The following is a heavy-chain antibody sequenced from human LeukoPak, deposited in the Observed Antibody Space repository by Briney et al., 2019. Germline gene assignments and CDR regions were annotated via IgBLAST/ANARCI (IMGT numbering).Heavy chain of an antibody. CDR3: AREVTTLSTFDN. CDR2: IKEDGSEV. V-gene: IGHV3-7*01. CDR1: GFTFSTFW. Sequence: PGGSLRLSCAASGFTFSTFWMSWVRQAPGKGLEWVANIKEDGSEVWYVDSVEGRFTISRDNAKKSLHLQMSSLRAEDTAVYYCAREVTTLSTFDNWGQGTLVTVSS. D-gene: IGHD4-17*01. J-gene: IGHJ4*02.